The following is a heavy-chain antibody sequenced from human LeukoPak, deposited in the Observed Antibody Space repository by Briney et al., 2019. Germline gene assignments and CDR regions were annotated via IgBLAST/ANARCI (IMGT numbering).Heavy chain of an antibody. CDR1: GYTSTGYY. D-gene: IGHD3-9*01. J-gene: IGHJ4*02. Sequence: GASVKVSCKASGYTSTGYYMHWVRQAPGQGLEWMGWINPNSGGTNYAQKFQGRVTMTRDTSISTAYMELSRLRSDDTAVYYCARGYYDILTGRPKDFDYWGQGTLVTVSS. CDR3: ARGYYDILTGRPKDFDY. CDR2: INPNSGGT. V-gene: IGHV1-2*02.